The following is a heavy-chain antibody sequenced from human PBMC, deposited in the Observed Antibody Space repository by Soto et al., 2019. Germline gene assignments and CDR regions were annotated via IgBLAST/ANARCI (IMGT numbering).Heavy chain of an antibody. J-gene: IGHJ6*02. D-gene: IGHD1-26*01. CDR2: IYHSGST. Sequence: QVQLQESGPGLVKPSGTLSLTCAVSGGSISSSNWWSWVRQPPGKGLEWIGEIYHSGSTNYNPSRKSRVTISVDKSKIQYSLKLSSVTAADTAVYYCARVSGSYYYGMDVWGQGTTVTVSS. V-gene: IGHV4-4*02. CDR1: GGSISSSNW. CDR3: ARVSGSYYYGMDV.